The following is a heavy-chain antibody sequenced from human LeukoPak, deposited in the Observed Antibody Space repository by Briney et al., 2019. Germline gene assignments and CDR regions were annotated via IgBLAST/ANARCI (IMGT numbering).Heavy chain of an antibody. J-gene: IGHJ4*02. Sequence: PGRSLRLSCAASGFTFSSYAMHWVRQAPGKGLEWVAVISYDGSNKYYADSVKGRFTISRDNSKNTLYLQMNSLRAEDTAVYYCARSNSGYSLYFDYWGQGTPVTVSS. CDR2: ISYDGSNK. D-gene: IGHD3-22*01. V-gene: IGHV3-30*04. CDR3: ARSNSGYSLYFDY. CDR1: GFTFSSYA.